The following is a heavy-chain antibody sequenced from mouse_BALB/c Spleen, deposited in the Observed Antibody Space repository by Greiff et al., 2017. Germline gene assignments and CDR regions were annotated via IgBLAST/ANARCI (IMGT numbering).Heavy chain of an antibody. D-gene: IGHD2-4*01. CDR2: IYPGSGNT. V-gene: IGHV1-84*02. J-gene: IGHJ2*01. CDR3: ARDIYYDYDGAFDY. Sequence: VQLQQSGPELVKPGASVKISCKASGYTFTDYYINWVQQKPGQGLEWIGWIYPGSGNTKYNEKFKGKATLTVDTSSSTAYMQLSSLTSEDTAVYFCARDIYYDYDGAFDYWGQGTTLTVSS. CDR1: GYTFTDYY.